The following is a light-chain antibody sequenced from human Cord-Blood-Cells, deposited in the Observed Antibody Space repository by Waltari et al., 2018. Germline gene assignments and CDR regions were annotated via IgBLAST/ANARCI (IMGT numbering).Light chain of an antibody. CDR2: RNN. CDR3: AAWDDSLSGPVV. CDR1: SSNIGRNY. J-gene: IGLJ2*01. V-gene: IGLV1-47*01. Sequence: QSVLTQPPSASGTPGQRVTISCSGSSSNIGRNYVYWSQQPPGTAPKLLIYRNNQRPSGVPDRFSGSTSGTSASLAISGLRSEDEADYYCAAWDDSLSGPVVFGGGTKLTVL.